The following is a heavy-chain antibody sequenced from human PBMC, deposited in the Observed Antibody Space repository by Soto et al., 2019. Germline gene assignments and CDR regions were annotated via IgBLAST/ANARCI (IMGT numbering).Heavy chain of an antibody. Sequence: QVKLLQSGAEVKKPGSSVKVSCKASGGTFTRYAVSWVRQSPGQGPEWMGSIIPIFGTTNYARNFQGRISINADKSTRTVYFELSGLSSDDTAVYYCARWGPGTMIEYGSTVDYWGQGTLVTVST. CDR1: GGTFTRYA. V-gene: IGHV1-69*06. D-gene: IGHD4-17*01. CDR2: IIPIFGTT. J-gene: IGHJ4*02. CDR3: ARWGPGTMIEYGSTVDY.